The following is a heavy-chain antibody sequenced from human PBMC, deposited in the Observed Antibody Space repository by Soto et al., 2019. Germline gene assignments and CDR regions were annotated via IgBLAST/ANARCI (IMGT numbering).Heavy chain of an antibody. V-gene: IGHV1-8*01. J-gene: IGHJ6*03. Sequence: ASVKVSCKASGYTFTSYDINWVRQATGQGLEWMGWMNPNSGNTGYAQKFQGRVTMTRNTSISTAYMELSSLRSEDTAVYYCARGSSGWSLGYYYYYMDVWAKGPRSPSP. D-gene: IGHD6-19*01. CDR2: MNPNSGNT. CDR3: ARGSSGWSLGYYYYYMDV. CDR1: GYTFTSYD.